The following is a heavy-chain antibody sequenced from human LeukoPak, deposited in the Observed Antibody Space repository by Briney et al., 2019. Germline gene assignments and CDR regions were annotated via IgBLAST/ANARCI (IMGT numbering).Heavy chain of an antibody. J-gene: IGHJ3*02. Sequence: PSQTLSLTCTVSGGSISSGDYYWSWIRQPPGKGLEWIGYIYYSGSTYYNPSLKSRVTISVDTSKNQFSLKLSSVTAADTAVYYCARGGGYYDSSGYLDAFDIWGQGTMVTVSS. V-gene: IGHV4-30-4*01. D-gene: IGHD3-22*01. CDR2: IYYSGST. CDR1: GGSISSGDYY. CDR3: ARGGGYYDSSGYLDAFDI.